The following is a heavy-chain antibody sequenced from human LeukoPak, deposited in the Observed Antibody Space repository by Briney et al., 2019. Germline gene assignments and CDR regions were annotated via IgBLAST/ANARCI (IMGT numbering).Heavy chain of an antibody. CDR3: ARPYSTTWAGSYFDY. V-gene: IGHV3-72*01. D-gene: IGHD3-10*01. CDR1: GFTFSDYY. Sequence: GGSLRLSCVASGFTFSDYYMDWVRQATGKGLEWVGRIRNKPYQYTTEYAASVKGRFTISRDDARNSLYLHMYSLDTEDTAVYYCARPYSTTWAGSYFDYWGQETLVTVSS. J-gene: IGHJ4*02. CDR2: IRNKPYQYTT.